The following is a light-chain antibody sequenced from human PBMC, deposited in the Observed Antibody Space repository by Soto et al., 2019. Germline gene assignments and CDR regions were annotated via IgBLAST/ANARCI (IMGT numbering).Light chain of an antibody. J-gene: IGKJ1*01. V-gene: IGKV1-5*01. CDR3: QQFKSGTWT. Sequence: DIQMTQSPSTLSASVGDRVTITCRASQNIEGWLAWYQQIPGKAPKLLLYDVSSLESGVPSRFSGSGSATECILTINCLQPDDFATYFCQQFKSGTWTFGQGTKVDIK. CDR1: QNIEGW. CDR2: DVS.